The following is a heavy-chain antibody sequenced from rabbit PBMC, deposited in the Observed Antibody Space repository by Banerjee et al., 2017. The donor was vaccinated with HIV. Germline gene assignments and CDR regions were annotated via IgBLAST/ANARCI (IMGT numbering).Heavy chain of an antibody. J-gene: IGHJ4*01. CDR2: ITYGGSA. D-gene: IGHD1-1*01. Sequence: EQLVESGGGLVQPGGSLKLSCKASGFDFSSYGVSWVRQAPGKGLEWIGYITYGGSALYASWAKGRFTISRTSTTVDLKMTSLTAADTATYFCVRRNSGLTLRGPGTLVTV. V-gene: IGHV1S21*01. CDR3: VRRNSGLTL. CDR1: GFDFSSYG.